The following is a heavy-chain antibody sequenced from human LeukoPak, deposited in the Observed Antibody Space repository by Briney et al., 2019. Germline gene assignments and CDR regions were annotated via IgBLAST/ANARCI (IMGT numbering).Heavy chain of an antibody. D-gene: IGHD5-18*01. J-gene: IGHJ4*02. Sequence: PSQTLSLTCTVSGDSIQSGSYYWSWIRQPAGKGLEWIGRIYPSGSTTYNPSLKSRVTISVDTSKNQFSLKLTSLTAADTAVYYCARGGYSWGYWGQGILVTVSS. V-gene: IGHV4-61*02. CDR2: IYPSGST. CDR3: ARGGYSWGY. CDR1: GDSIQSGSYY.